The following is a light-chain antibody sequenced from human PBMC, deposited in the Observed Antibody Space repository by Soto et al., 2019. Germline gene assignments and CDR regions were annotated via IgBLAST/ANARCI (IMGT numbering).Light chain of an antibody. Sequence: SYELTQPPSVSVSPGQTARITCSGDALPNKYAYWYQQKSGQAPVLFIYEDSKRPSGIPERFSGSSSGTMATLTISGAQVEDEAEYYCYSTDSSGNHYVFGTGTKVTVL. CDR1: ALPNKY. V-gene: IGLV3-10*01. J-gene: IGLJ1*01. CDR2: EDS. CDR3: YSTDSSGNHYV.